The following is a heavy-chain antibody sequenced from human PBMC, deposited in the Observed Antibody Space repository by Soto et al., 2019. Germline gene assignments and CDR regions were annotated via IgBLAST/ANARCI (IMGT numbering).Heavy chain of an antibody. CDR3: AKDGSEIDYYYYYYMDV. Sequence: GGSLRLSCAASGFTFSSYGMHWVRQAPGKGLEWVAVISYDGSNKYYADSVRGRFTIFRDNSKDTLYLQMNSLRAEDTAVYYCAKDGSEIDYYYYYYMDVWGKGTTVTVSS. CDR1: GFTFSSYG. D-gene: IGHD1-1*01. CDR2: ISYDGSNK. V-gene: IGHV3-30*18. J-gene: IGHJ6*03.